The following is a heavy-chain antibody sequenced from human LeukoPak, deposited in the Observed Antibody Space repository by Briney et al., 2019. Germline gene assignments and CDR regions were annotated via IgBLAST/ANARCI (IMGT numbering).Heavy chain of an antibody. CDR3: GKDSRTGGPRAFDS. J-gene: IGHJ4*02. CDR2: ISYAGSSS. Sequence: GGSRRLSCAASGFTFSSYAMTWVRQAPGKGLEWVSTISYAGSSSYYADSVKGRFTISRDNSKNTLYLQMGSLRAEDTAIYYCGKDSRTGGPRAFDSWGQGTLVTVSS. V-gene: IGHV3-23*01. CDR1: GFTFSSYA. D-gene: IGHD2-8*02.